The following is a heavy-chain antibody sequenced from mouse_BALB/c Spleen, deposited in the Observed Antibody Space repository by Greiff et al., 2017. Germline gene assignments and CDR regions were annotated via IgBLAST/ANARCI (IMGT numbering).Heavy chain of an antibody. CDR3: ARFGITYAMDY. Sequence: EVQVVESGGGLVQPGGSRKLSCAASGFTFSSFGMHWVRQAPEKGLEWVAYISSGSSTIYYADTVKGRFTISRDNPKNTLFLQMTSLRSEDTAMYYCARFGITYAMDYWGQGTSVTVSS. J-gene: IGHJ4*01. D-gene: IGHD2-4*01. CDR2: ISSGSSTI. CDR1: GFTFSSFG. V-gene: IGHV5-17*02.